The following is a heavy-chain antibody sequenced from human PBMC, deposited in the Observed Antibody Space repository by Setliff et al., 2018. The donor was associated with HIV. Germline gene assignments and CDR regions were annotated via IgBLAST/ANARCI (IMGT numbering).Heavy chain of an antibody. J-gene: IGHJ6*03. V-gene: IGHV4-31*03. D-gene: IGHD1-1*01. CDR1: GDSISRGGYY. Sequence: PSETLSLTCTVSGDSISRGGYYWSWIRQRPGGGLDWIGYISYSGSTFYNPSLKSRVTISLDTSYNQFSLKVKSVTAADTAVYYCATGRLYYYMDVWAKGPRSPSP. CDR2: ISYSGST. CDR3: ATGRLYYYMDV.